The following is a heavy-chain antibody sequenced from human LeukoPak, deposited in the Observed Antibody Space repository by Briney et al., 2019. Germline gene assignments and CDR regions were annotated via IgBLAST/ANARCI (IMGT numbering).Heavy chain of an antibody. V-gene: IGHV4-59*01. J-gene: IGHJ3*02. Sequence: KSSETLSLTCTVSGGSISSYYWSWIRQPPGKGLEWIGYIYYTGSTSYNPSLKSRVTISMDTSKNQFSLKLSSVTAADSAVYYCARSDYSGSGTYTEFDALDIWGQGPMVTVSS. CDR2: IYYTGST. D-gene: IGHD3-10*01. CDR3: ARSDYSGSGTYTEFDALDI. CDR1: GGSISSYY.